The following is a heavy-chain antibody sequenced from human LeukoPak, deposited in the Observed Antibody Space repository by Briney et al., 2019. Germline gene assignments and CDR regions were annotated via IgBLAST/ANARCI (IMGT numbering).Heavy chain of an antibody. CDR3: ARDMHVSGYFDY. J-gene: IGHJ4*02. V-gene: IGHV4-39*07. D-gene: IGHD3-3*01. Sequence: SETLSLTCTVSGGSISSSSYYWGWIRQPPGKGLEWIGSIYYSGSTYYNPSLKSRVTISVDTSKNQFSLKLSSVTAADTAVYYCARDMHVSGYFDYWGQGTLVTVSS. CDR2: IYYSGST. CDR1: GGSISSSSYY.